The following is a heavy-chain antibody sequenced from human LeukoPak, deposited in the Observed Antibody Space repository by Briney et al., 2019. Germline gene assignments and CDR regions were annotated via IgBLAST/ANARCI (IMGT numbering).Heavy chain of an antibody. J-gene: IGHJ5*02. Sequence: SETLSLTCTVSGGSISSYYWSWIRQPPGKGLEWIGYIYTSGSTNYNPSLKSRVTISVDTSKNQFSLKLSSVTAADTAVYYCARESSGLHNWFDPWGQGTLVTVSS. D-gene: IGHD3-22*01. CDR2: IYTSGST. CDR1: GGSISSYY. CDR3: ARESSGLHNWFDP. V-gene: IGHV4-4*09.